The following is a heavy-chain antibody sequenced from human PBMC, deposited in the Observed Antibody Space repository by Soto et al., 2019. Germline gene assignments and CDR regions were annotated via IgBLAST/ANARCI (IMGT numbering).Heavy chain of an antibody. Sequence: GGSLRLSCAASGFTFSNAWMSWVRQAPGKGLEWVGRIKSKTDGGTTDYAAPVKGRFTISRDDSKNTLYLQMNSLKTEDTAVYYCTTDSVTTVTIDYYYYMDVWGKGTTVTVSS. CDR3: TTDSVTTVTIDYYYYMDV. V-gene: IGHV3-15*01. CDR1: GFTFSNAW. CDR2: IKSKTDGGTT. D-gene: IGHD4-4*01. J-gene: IGHJ6*03.